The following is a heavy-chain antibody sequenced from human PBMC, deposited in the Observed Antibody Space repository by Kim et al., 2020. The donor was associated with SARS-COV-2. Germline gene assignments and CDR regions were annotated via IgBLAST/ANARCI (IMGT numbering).Heavy chain of an antibody. CDR1: GFTFSYYG. D-gene: IGHD3-10*01. Sequence: GGSLRLSCATSGFTFSYYGMNWVRQAPGKGLEWVSAISNSGDSTFTADSVKGRFTISRDDSKSTLYLEMKSLRAEDTAIYYCAKRVGYHVSGYMDVWGQGTTVTVSS. V-gene: IGHV3-23*01. CDR2: ISNSGDST. J-gene: IGHJ6*02. CDR3: AKRVGYHVSGYMDV.